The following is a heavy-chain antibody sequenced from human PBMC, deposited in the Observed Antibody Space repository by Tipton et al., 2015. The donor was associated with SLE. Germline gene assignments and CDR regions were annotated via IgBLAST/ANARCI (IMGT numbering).Heavy chain of an antibody. CDR2: IWYDGSNK. CDR3: AKVVVWYYYYGMDV. J-gene: IGHJ6*02. Sequence: QLVQSGGGVVQPGRSLRLSCAASGFTFSSYGMHWVRQAPGKGLEWVAVIWYDGSNKYYADSVKGRFTISRDNSKNTLYLQMNSLRAEDTAVYYCAKVVVWYYYYGMDVWGQGTTVTVSS. V-gene: IGHV3-33*06. D-gene: IGHD2-15*01. CDR1: GFTFSSYG.